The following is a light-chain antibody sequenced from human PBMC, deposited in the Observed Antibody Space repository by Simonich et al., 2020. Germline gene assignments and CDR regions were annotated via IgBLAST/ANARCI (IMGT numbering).Light chain of an antibody. V-gene: IGKV4-1*01. CDR1: QSVLYSSNNKNY. J-gene: IGKJ3*01. CDR2: LAS. CDR3: QQYYSTPFT. Sequence: DIVMTQSPDSLAVSLGERATINCNSSQSVLYSSNNKNYLAWYQQKPGQPPKLLIYLASTRESGVPDRISGNGSGTDFTLTISSLKAEDVAVYYCQQYYSTPFTFGPGTKVDIK.